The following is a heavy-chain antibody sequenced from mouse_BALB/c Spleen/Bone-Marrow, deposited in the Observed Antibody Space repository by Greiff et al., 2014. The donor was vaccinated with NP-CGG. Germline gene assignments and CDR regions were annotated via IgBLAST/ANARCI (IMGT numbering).Heavy chain of an antibody. D-gene: IGHD1-1*01. CDR2: ISDGGSYT. CDR3: ARDYYGSSYIGY. J-gene: IGHJ3*01. Sequence: VQLKESGGGLVKPGGSLKLSCAASGFTFSNYYMYWVRQTPEKRLEWVATISDGGSYTYYPDSVKGRFTISRDNANNNLYLQMCSLKSEDTAMYYCARDYYGSSYIGYWGQGTLVTVST. CDR1: GFTFSNYY. V-gene: IGHV5-4*02.